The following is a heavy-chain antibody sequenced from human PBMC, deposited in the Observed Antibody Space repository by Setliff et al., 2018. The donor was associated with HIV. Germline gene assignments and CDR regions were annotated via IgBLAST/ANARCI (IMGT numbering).Heavy chain of an antibody. CDR2: INHAGTT. CDR1: GGSSTLSSDY. V-gene: IGHV4-34*03. D-gene: IGHD3-10*01. CDR3: CRSVSPY. J-gene: IGHJ4*02. Sequence: TLSLTCAVSGGSSTLSSDYWTWVRQTPGKEVQWIGEINHAGTTHYNPSLKSRVTISVDTSKNHFSLKLSSVTAADTAVYYCCRSVSPYWGRGTPVTVSS.